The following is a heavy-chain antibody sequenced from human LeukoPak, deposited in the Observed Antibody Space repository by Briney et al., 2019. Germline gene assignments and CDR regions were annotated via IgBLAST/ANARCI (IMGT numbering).Heavy chain of an antibody. Sequence: GASVKVSCKASGYTFTGYYMHWVRPAPGQGLAWMGWINPNSGGTNYAQKFQGRVTKTRDTAISTAYMELSRLSSDDTAVYYCARNYLSGRNQIDYWGQGTLVSVSS. CDR3: ARNYLSGRNQIDY. V-gene: IGHV1-2*02. CDR2: INPNSGGT. D-gene: IGHD3-10*01. J-gene: IGHJ4*02. CDR1: GYTFTGYY.